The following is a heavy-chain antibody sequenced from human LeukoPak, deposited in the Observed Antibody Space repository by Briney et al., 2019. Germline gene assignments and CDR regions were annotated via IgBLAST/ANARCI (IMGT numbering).Heavy chain of an antibody. CDR3: ATEYTKLRYFDWLSH. D-gene: IGHD3-9*01. J-gene: IGHJ5*02. V-gene: IGHV1-24*01. CDR1: GNTLTELA. Sequence: ASVKVSCKVSGNTLTELATHWVRQAPGKGLEWMGGFDPEDGETIYAQKFQGRVTLTEDTSTDTAHMELYSLRSEDTAVYYCATEYTKLRYFDWLSHWGQGTLVTVSS. CDR2: FDPEDGET.